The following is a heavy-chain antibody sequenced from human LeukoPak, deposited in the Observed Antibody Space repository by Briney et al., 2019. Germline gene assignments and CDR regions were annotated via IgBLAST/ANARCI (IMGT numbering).Heavy chain of an antibody. CDR1: GGSISNYY. CDR3: ARDSSAHFDY. Sequence: SETLSLTCTVSGGSISNYYWSWIRQPAGKGLEWIGRVYASGSTNYNPSLKSRVAMSVDTSKNQFSLRLSSVTAADTAVYYCARDSSAHFDYWGQGTLVTVSS. CDR2: VYASGST. V-gene: IGHV4-4*07. J-gene: IGHJ4*02.